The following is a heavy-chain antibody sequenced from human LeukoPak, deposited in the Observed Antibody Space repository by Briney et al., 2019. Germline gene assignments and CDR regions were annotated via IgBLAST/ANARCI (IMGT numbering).Heavy chain of an antibody. D-gene: IGHD5-18*01. CDR2: VYFSGIT. CDR1: DDSIRTHY. J-gene: IGHJ4*02. CDR3: ARGGGYGNSPLH. Sequence: SETLSLTCTVSDDSIRTHYWSWIRQPPGKGLECIGYVYFSGITNYNPSLKSRVTMSVDTSKNQLSLKLNSVTAADTAVYYCARGGGYGNSPLHWGQGTLVTVSS. V-gene: IGHV4-4*09.